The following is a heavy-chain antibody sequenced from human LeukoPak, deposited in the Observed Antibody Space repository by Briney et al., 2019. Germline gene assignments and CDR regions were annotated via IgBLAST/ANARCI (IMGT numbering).Heavy chain of an antibody. CDR1: VYTFTSYG. Sequence: ASVKVSCKASVYTFTSYGISWVRQAPGQGLEWMGWISAYNGNTNYAQKLQGRVTMTTDTSTSTAYMELRSLRSDDTAVYYCARVPNSSSWYFYFGYWGQGTLVTVSS. V-gene: IGHV1-18*01. CDR2: ISAYNGNT. D-gene: IGHD6-13*01. J-gene: IGHJ4*02. CDR3: ARVPNSSSWYFYFGY.